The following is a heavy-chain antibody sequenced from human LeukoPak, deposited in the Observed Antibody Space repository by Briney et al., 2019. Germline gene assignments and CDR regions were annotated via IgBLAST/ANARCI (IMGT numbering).Heavy chain of an antibody. D-gene: IGHD6-19*01. CDR3: AGLGLHYSSGSNWFDP. Sequence: GESLKISCKGSGYSFTSYWIGWARQMPGKGLEWMGIIYPGDSDTRYSPSFQGQVTISADKSISTAYLQWSSLKASDTAMYYCAGLGLHYSSGSNWFDPWGQGTLVTVSS. CDR1: GYSFTSYW. CDR2: IYPGDSDT. V-gene: IGHV5-51*01. J-gene: IGHJ5*02.